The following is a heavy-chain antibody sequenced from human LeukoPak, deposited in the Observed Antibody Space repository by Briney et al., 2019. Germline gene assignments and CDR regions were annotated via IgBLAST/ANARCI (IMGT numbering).Heavy chain of an antibody. CDR3: AVQYSGYNLYAFDI. CDR1: GYTFTSYD. V-gene: IGHV1-18*01. Sequence: ASVKVSCKASGYTFTSYDISWVRQAPGQGLEWMGWISASNGNTNYAQILQGRVTLTTDTSTSTAYMELSSLRSEDTAVYYCAVQYSGYNLYAFDIWGQGTMVTVSS. D-gene: IGHD5-12*01. J-gene: IGHJ3*02. CDR2: ISASNGNT.